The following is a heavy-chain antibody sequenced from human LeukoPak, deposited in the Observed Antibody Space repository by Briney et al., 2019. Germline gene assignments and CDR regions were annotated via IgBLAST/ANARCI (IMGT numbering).Heavy chain of an antibody. Sequence: GGSLRLSCAASGFTFSSYWMSWVRQAPGKGLEWVSHISSSGSTIYYADSVKGRFTISRDNAKNSLYLQMNSLRAEDTAVYYCAKDRPVVVTSGLFDYWGQGTLVTVSS. CDR1: GFTFSSYW. J-gene: IGHJ4*02. CDR2: ISSSGSTI. CDR3: AKDRPVVVTSGLFDY. D-gene: IGHD3-22*01. V-gene: IGHV3-48*04.